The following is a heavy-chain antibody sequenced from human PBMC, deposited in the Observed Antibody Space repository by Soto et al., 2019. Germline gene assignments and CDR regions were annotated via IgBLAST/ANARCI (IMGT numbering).Heavy chain of an antibody. CDR3: SRDPKTSGGQHWAFNYFDS. V-gene: IGHV3-30-3*01. CDR2: ISYDGTNK. J-gene: IGHJ4*02. CDR1: GFSFSISP. D-gene: IGHD7-27*01. Sequence: GSLRLSCAASGFSFSISPMHWVRQAPGKGPEWVALISYDGTNKFYADSVKGRFTISRDNSKSTLYLQVDSLRPEDPAVYYCSRDPKTSGGQHWAFNYFDSWGQGTLVTVSS.